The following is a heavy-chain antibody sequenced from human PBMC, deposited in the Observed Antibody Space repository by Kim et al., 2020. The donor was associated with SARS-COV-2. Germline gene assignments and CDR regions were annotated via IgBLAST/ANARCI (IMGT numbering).Heavy chain of an antibody. CDR3: AKDSVTWSSRYSGSVSAYYI. J-gene: IGHJ3*02. CDR1: GFTFSNYA. Sequence: GGSLRLSCAASGFTFSNYAMSWVRQAPGKGLEWVSGISGSGYNPYYANSVKGRFTISRDISENTLHLQMNSLRAEDTAVYYCAKDSVTWSSRYSGSVSAYYIWGQRTMVTHSS. V-gene: IGHV3-23*01. CDR2: ISGSGYNP. D-gene: IGHD3-22*01.